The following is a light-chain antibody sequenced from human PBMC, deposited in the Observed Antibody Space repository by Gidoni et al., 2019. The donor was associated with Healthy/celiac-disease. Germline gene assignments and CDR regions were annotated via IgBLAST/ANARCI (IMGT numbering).Light chain of an antibody. Sequence: DIQMTQSPSSLSASVGDRVTITCRASQSISSYLNWYQQKPGKAPKLLIYAASRLQSGVPSRFSGSGSGTDFTRTISSLQPEDFATYYCQQSYSTPLTFGGXTKVEIK. J-gene: IGKJ4*01. CDR1: QSISSY. V-gene: IGKV1-39*01. CDR2: AAS. CDR3: QQSYSTPLT.